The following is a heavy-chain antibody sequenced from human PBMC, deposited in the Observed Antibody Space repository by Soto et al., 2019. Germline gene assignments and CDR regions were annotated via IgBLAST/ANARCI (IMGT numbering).Heavy chain of an antibody. D-gene: IGHD3-10*01. Sequence: EVQLLESGGGLVQPGGSLRLSCTASGCTFSTYAMTWVRQAPGKGLEWVSAISGGGGPTYYADSVKGRFTISRDNSKNTLYLQMNSLRADDTAVYYCAKVSRFLDSGLIWGQGTLVTVSS. V-gene: IGHV3-23*01. CDR2: ISGGGGPT. J-gene: IGHJ3*02. CDR3: AKVSRFLDSGLI. CDR1: GCTFSTYA.